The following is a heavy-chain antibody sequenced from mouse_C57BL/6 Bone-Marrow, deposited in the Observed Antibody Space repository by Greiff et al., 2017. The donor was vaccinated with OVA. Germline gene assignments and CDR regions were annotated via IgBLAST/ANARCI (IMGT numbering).Heavy chain of an antibody. J-gene: IGHJ3*01. CDR1: GFTFSDAW. V-gene: IGHV6-6*01. D-gene: IGHD2-4*01. Sequence: EVMLVESGGGLVQPGGSMKLSCAASGFTFSDAWMDWVRQSPEKGLEWVAEIRNKANNHATYYAESVKGRFTISRDDSKSSVYLQMNSLRAEDTGIYYCTRSTMITAHVPFFAYWGQGTLVTVSA. CDR2: IRNKANNHAT. CDR3: TRSTMITAHVPFFAY.